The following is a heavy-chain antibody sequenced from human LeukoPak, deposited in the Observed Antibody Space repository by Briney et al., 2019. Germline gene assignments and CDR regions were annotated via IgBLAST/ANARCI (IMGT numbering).Heavy chain of an antibody. CDR1: GFTFSNYG. CDR3: AREGPRGNSQFDY. J-gene: IGHJ4*02. CDR2: IWYDGSNK. D-gene: IGHD2/OR15-2a*01. Sequence: GGSLRLSCAASGFTFSNYGMHWVRQAPGKGLEWVALIWYDGSNKYYTDSVKGRLTISRDNSKDTLFLQMDSLRAEDTAVYYCAREGPRGNSQFDYWGQGTLVTVST. V-gene: IGHV3-33*01.